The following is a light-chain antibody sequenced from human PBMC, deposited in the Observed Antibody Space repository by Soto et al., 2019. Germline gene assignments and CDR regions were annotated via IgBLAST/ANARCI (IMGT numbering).Light chain of an antibody. V-gene: IGLV1-44*01. Sequence: QSVLTQPPSASGTPGQRVTISCSGSTSNIGSNTVNWYQQLPGTAPALLIYSNNQRPSGVPDRFSGSKSGTSGSLAISGLQSEDEANYYCTAWDDSLNGVLFGGGTKLTVL. CDR2: SNN. CDR3: TAWDDSLNGVL. CDR1: TSNIGSNT. J-gene: IGLJ2*01.